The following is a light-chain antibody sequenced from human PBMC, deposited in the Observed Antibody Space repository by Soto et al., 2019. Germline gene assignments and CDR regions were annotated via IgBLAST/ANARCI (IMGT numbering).Light chain of an antibody. CDR1: QSISSY. CDR2: AAS. V-gene: IGKV1-39*01. CDR3: QQSYSTLHT. Sequence: DIQMTQSPSSLSASVGDRVTITCRASQSISSYLNWYQQKPGKAPKLLIYAASSLQSGVPSRFSGSGSGTAFTLTISSLQPEDFATYYCQQSYSTLHTFGQGTKLEIK. J-gene: IGKJ2*01.